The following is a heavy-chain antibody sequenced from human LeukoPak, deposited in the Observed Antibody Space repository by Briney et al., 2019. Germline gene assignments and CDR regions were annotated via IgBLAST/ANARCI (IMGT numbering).Heavy chain of an antibody. CDR1: GGSISSYY. CDR3: ARRRGYSYGYDY. V-gene: IGHV4-59*12. Sequence: PSETLSLTCTVSGGSISSYYWSWLRQPPGKGLEWIGYIYYSGCTNYNPSLKSRVTISVDTSKNQFSLKLSSVTAADTAVYYCARRRGYSYGYDYWGQGTLVTVSS. D-gene: IGHD5-18*01. J-gene: IGHJ4*02. CDR2: IYYSGCT.